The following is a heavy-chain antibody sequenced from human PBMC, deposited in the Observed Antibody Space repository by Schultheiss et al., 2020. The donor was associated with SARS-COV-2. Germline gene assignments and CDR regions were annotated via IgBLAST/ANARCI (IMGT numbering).Heavy chain of an antibody. V-gene: IGHV3-30-3*01. J-gene: IGHJ6*02. CDR2: ISYDGSNK. CDR1: GLTVRTNY. Sequence: GGSLRLSCAASGLTVRTNYMSWVRQAPGKGLEWVAVISYDGSNKYYADSVKGRFTISRDNSKNTLYLQMNSLRAEDTAVYYCARGNYYAMDVWGQGTTVTVSS. CDR3: ARGNYYAMDV.